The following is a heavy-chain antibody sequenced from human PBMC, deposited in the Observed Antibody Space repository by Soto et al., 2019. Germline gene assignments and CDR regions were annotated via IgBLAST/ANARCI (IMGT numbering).Heavy chain of an antibody. CDR2: IYYSGST. V-gene: IGHV4-30-4*01. J-gene: IGHJ6*02. CDR3: ARDKGAATRHYYYYGMDV. CDR1: GGSISSGDYY. Sequence: QVQLQESGPGLVKPSQTLSLTCTVSGGSISSGDYYWSWIRQPPGKGLEWIGYIYYSGSTYYNPSLKSRVTISVDTSKNQFSLKLSSVTAADTAVYYCARDKGAATRHYYYYGMDVWGQGTTVTVSS. D-gene: IGHD6-13*01.